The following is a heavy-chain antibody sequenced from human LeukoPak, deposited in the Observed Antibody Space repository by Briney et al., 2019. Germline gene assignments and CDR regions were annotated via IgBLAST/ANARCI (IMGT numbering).Heavy chain of an antibody. CDR1: GYTFTGYY. CDR3: ARHRQLGQSEFDY. D-gene: IGHD6-6*01. CDR2: INPNSGGT. Sequence: ASVKVSCKASGYTFTGYYMHWVRQAPGQGLEWLGWINPNSGGTNYAQKFQGRVTMTRDTSISTAYMELSRLRSDDTAVYYCARHRQLGQSEFDYWGQGTLVTVSS. J-gene: IGHJ4*02. V-gene: IGHV1-2*02.